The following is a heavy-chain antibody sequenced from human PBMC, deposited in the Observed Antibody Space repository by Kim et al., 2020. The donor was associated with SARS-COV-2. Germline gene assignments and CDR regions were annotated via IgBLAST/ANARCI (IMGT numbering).Heavy chain of an antibody. J-gene: IGHJ6*02. Sequence: GGSLRLSCVASGFTFGNYGMHWVRQAPGEGLEWVALISNDGNNKYYGASVEGRFTVSRDYSNKTLFLLMNSLGPEDTAVYYCAEEKLLMGSYYGLDVWGQGTTVTVS. V-gene: IGHV3-30*18. CDR1: GFTFGNYG. CDR2: ISNDGNNK. CDR3: AEEKLLMGSYYGLDV. D-gene: IGHD3-10*01.